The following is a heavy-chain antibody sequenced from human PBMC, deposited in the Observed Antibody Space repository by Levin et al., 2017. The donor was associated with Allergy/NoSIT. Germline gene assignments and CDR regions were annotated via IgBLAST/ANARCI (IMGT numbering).Heavy chain of an antibody. J-gene: IGHJ3*02. D-gene: IGHD3-10*01. CDR2: IYYSGST. Sequence: SETLSLTCTVSGGSISSYYWSWIRQPPGKGLEWIGYIYYSGSTNYNPSLKSRVTISVDTSKNQFSLKLSSVTAADTAVYYCAREPLYYYGSGSYAFDIWGQGTMVTVSS. CDR1: GGSISSYY. V-gene: IGHV4-59*01. CDR3: AREPLYYYGSGSYAFDI.